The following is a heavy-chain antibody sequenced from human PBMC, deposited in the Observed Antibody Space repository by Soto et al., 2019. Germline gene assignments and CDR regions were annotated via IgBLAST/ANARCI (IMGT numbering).Heavy chain of an antibody. J-gene: IGHJ5*02. V-gene: IGHV1-3*01. CDR1: GYTFTSYA. CDR2: INAGNGNT. CDR3: ARLYSSLEIVWFDP. D-gene: IGHD6-6*01. Sequence: ASVKVSCKASGYTFTSYAMHWVRQAPGQRLEWMGRINAGNGNTKYSQKFQGRVTITRDTSASTAYMELSSLRSEDTAVYYCARLYSSLEIVWFDPWGQGTLVTVSS.